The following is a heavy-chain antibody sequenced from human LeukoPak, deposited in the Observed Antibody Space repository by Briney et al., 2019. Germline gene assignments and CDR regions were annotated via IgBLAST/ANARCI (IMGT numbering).Heavy chain of an antibody. CDR2: INTDGTTI. Sequence: PGGSLRLSCAASGFSFSRYWIHWVRQVPGKGLLWVSRINTDGTTIDYAGSVKGRFTISRDNAKSTLYLQMNSLRAEDTAIYHCARAYDLGDSSGCSHDFCGQGALVTVSS. V-gene: IGHV3-74*01. J-gene: IGHJ4*02. CDR1: GFSFSRYW. CDR3: ARAYDLGDSSGCSHDF. D-gene: IGHD3-22*01.